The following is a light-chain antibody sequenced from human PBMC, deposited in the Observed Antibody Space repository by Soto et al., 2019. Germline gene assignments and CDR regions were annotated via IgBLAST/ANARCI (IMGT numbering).Light chain of an antibody. J-gene: IGKJ4*01. Sequence: DIQKTKSPSALSESVGDRVTITCRASQSITNYLNWYQHKPGQAPNLLIYAAYTLQAGVQSRFRGSGSGTDFTLTIRSLQPEDFATYFCKQSNSSPRTVGGGTKVDI. CDR1: QSITNY. CDR3: KQSNSSPRT. V-gene: IGKV1-39*01. CDR2: AAY.